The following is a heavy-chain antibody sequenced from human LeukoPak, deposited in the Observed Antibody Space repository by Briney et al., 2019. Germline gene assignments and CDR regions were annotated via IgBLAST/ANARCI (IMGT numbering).Heavy chain of an antibody. V-gene: IGHV1-69*02. J-gene: IGHJ5*02. CDR1: GGAFNNYT. CDR2: IIPILGIA. Sequence: SVKVSCKASGGAFNNYTVNWVRQAPGQGLEWMGRIIPILGIANYAQKFQGGVTLTADTSTSTVYMELSSLRSEDTAVYYCARGYGGSLPAATLTDWFDPWGQGSLVTVSS. CDR3: ARGYGGSLPAATLTDWFDP. D-gene: IGHD2-2*01.